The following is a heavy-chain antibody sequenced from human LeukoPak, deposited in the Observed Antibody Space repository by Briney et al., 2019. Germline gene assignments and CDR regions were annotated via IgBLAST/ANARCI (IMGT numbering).Heavy chain of an antibody. CDR3: ARDQIAAAGTGPYYYYYMDV. CDR2: INWNSGTI. Sequence: GRSLRLSCAASGFSFNDYAMHWVRQAPGKGLEWVSGINWNSGTIGYSASVKGRFTISRDNAKNTLYLQMNSLRAEDTAVYYCARDQIAAAGTGPYYYYYMDVWGKGTTVTISS. V-gene: IGHV3-9*01. J-gene: IGHJ6*03. D-gene: IGHD6-13*01. CDR1: GFSFNDYA.